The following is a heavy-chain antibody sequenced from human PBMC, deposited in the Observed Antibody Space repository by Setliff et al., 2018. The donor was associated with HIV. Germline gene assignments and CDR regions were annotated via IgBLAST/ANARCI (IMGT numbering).Heavy chain of an antibody. CDR3: ARRTFGSGRFDP. D-gene: IGHD6-19*01. CDR2: IYYTGST. CDR1: GASISSSSHH. Sequence: ETLSLTCTVSGASISSSSHHWAWIRQPPGKGLEYIGNIYYTGSTHHNPSLESRVATSVDTSKNQFSLNLRFVTAADTALYYCARRTFGSGRFDPWGQGTPVTVSS. J-gene: IGHJ5*02. V-gene: IGHV4-39*01.